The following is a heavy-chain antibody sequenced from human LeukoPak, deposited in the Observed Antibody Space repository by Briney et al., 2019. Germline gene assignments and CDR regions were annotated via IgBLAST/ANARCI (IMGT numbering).Heavy chain of an antibody. J-gene: IGHJ5*02. D-gene: IGHD6-13*01. V-gene: IGHV4-34*01. CDR2: INHSGST. CDR1: GGTFSGYY. Sequence: SETLSLTCAVYGGTFSGYYWSWIRQPPGKGLEWIGEINHSGSTNYNPSLKSRVTISVDTSKNQFSLKLSSVTAADTAVYYCARDRGVAAAGRNWFDPWGQGTLVTVSS. CDR3: ARDRGVAAAGRNWFDP.